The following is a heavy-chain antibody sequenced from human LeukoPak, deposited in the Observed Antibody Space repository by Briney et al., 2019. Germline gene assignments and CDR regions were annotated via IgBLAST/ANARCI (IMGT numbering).Heavy chain of an antibody. CDR3: AKDWSSSTYNYHYDMDV. V-gene: IGHV3-23*01. D-gene: IGHD2-2*01. J-gene: IGHJ6*02. CDR1: KFTFRSYA. CDR2: ISGSGGLT. Sequence: GGSLRLSCAASKFTFRSYAMSWVRQAPGKGLEGVSAISGSGGLTFYADSVKGRFTVSRDNSKNTLYLQMNSLGAEDTAVYYCAKDWSSSTYNYHYDMDVWGQGTTVTVSS.